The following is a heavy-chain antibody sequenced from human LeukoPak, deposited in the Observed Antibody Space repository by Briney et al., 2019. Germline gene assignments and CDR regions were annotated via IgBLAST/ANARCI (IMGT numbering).Heavy chain of an antibody. Sequence: GSLRLSCSASGFTFKKYAMHWVRQAPGKGLEWIGNIYYSGSTNYNPSLKSRVTISLDTSKNQFSLDLISVTAADTAVYYCATTKLWLAFDSWGQGTLVTVSS. CDR1: GFTFKKYA. V-gene: IGHV4-59*01. CDR3: ATTKLWLAFDS. J-gene: IGHJ4*02. CDR2: IYYSGST. D-gene: IGHD6-19*01.